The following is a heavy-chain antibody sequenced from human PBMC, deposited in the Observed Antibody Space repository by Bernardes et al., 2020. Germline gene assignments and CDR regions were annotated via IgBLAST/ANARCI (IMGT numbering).Heavy chain of an antibody. D-gene: IGHD3-10*01. CDR1: GYSINSGYY. J-gene: IGHJ4*02. CDR3: GRSDLTHGSHS. Sequence: SETLSLTCDVSGYSINSGYYWGWIRQSPGKGLQWIASIYHSGTTYYNPSLKSRVTISVDTSKNQFSLRVNSVTAADTAVYYCGRSDLTHGSHSWGQGTLVTVS. CDR2: IYHSGTT. V-gene: IGHV4-38-2*01.